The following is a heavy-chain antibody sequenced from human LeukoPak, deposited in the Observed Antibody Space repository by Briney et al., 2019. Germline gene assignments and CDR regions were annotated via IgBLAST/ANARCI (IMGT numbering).Heavy chain of an antibody. CDR1: GGSISSGGYY. J-gene: IGHJ4*02. V-gene: IGHV4-30-4*08. CDR2: IYYSAST. D-gene: IGHD5-12*01. Sequence: PQTLSLTCTVSGGSISSGGYYWSWIRQPPGKGLEWIGYIYYSASTYHNPSLKSRVTVSVDTSKNQFSLKLSSVTAADTAVYYCARDLTGYGTFDYWGQGTLVTVSS. CDR3: ARDLTGYGTFDY.